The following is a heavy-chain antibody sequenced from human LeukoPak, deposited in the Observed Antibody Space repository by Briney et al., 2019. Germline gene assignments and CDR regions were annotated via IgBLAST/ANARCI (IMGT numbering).Heavy chain of an antibody. D-gene: IGHD3-10*01. CDR3: ARVFSYGSGYYFDY. CDR1: GYTFTGYY. V-gene: IGHV1-2*02. CDR2: INPNSGGT. Sequence: ASVKVSCKASGYTFTGYYMHWVRQAPGQGLEWMGWINPNSGGTNYAQKFQGRVTMTRDTSISTAYMELSRLRSDDTAVYYCARVFSYGSGYYFDYWGQGTLVTVSS. J-gene: IGHJ4*02.